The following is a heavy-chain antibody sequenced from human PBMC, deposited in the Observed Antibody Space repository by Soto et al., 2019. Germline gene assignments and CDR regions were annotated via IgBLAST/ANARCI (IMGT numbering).Heavy chain of an antibody. CDR3: ARLLLELWPVDY. CDR1: GFSFSTYG. V-gene: IGHV3-30-3*01. CDR2: ISYDGSSQ. Sequence: GGSLRRSCGAPGFSFSTYGMHWVRQAPGKGLEWLALISYDGSSQYYAGSVKGRFTISRDNSKNTLYLQRNSLRPEDTALYYCARLLLELWPVDYWGQGTQVTVSS. J-gene: IGHJ4*02. D-gene: IGHD1-7*01.